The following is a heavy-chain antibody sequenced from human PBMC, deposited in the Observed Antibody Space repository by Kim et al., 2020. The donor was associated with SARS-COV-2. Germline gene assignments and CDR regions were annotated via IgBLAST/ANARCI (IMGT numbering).Heavy chain of an antibody. CDR3: ATVAASSGYDLGSYYLHSFRDV. Sequence: GGSLRLSCAASGGTFSKAWMTWVRQAPGKGLEWVGHIKSKTDDESTDYAAPGKGGFTISRNDSKNTLYLQMNSLRTEDTAVYYGATVAASSGYDLGSYYLHSFRDVWGKGTAVTVSS. CDR2: IKSKTDDEST. D-gene: IGHD5-12*01. V-gene: IGHV3-15*05. CDR1: GGTFSKAW. J-gene: IGHJ6*03.